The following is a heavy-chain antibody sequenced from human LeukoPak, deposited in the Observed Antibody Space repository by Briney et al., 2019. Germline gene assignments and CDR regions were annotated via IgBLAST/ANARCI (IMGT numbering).Heavy chain of an antibody. Sequence: GGSLRLSCVVSGFTLSSHGRHWVRQAPGKGLEGGAVISYDGGKKSYADSVKGRFTISRDNAKNSLYLQMNSLRAEDTAVYYCARTSFWSGYYYWGQGTLVTVSS. D-gene: IGHD3-3*01. V-gene: IGHV3-30*03. CDR3: ARTSFWSGYYY. CDR1: GFTLSSHG. J-gene: IGHJ4*02. CDR2: ISYDGGKK.